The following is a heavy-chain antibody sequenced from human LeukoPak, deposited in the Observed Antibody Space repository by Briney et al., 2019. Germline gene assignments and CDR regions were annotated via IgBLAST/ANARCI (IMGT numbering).Heavy chain of an antibody. J-gene: IGHJ3*02. Sequence: GGSLRLPCAASGFTVSSNYMSWVRQAPGKGLEWVSVIYSGGSTYYADSVKGRFTISRDNSKNTLYLQMNSLRAEDTAVYYCARGLDDSSGYYDAFDIWGQGTMVTVSS. V-gene: IGHV3-66*01. CDR1: GFTVSSNY. CDR3: ARGLDDSSGYYDAFDI. CDR2: IYSGGST. D-gene: IGHD3-22*01.